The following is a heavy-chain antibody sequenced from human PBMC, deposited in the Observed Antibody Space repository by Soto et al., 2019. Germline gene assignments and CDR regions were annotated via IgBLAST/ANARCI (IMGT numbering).Heavy chain of an antibody. V-gene: IGHV3-7*01. CDR2: IKQDGSEK. J-gene: IGHJ6*02. CDR3: ARDPGVGYCSGGSCYYYYGMDV. Sequence: GESLKISCAASGFTFSSYWMSWVRQAPGKGLEWVANIKQDGSEKYYVDSVKGRFTISRDNAKNSLYLQMNSLRAEDTAVYYCARDPGVGYCSGGSCYYYYGMDVWGQGTTVTVSS. CDR1: GFTFSSYW. D-gene: IGHD2-15*01.